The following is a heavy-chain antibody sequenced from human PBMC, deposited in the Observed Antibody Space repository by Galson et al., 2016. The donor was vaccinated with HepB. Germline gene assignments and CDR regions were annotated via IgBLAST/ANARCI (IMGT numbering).Heavy chain of an antibody. CDR3: AKGRINIDQDFDY. CDR1: GFVFSDYT. CDR2: IRGGGETT. Sequence: SLRLSCAASGFVFSDYTMNWVRQTPGKGLEWVSAIRGGGETTWYSDSVKDRFTISRDDSKNTLYLQMNSLRVEDTAIYYCAKGRINIDQDFDYWCQGSLVTVSS. J-gene: IGHJ4*02. D-gene: IGHD2-15*01. V-gene: IGHV3-23*01.